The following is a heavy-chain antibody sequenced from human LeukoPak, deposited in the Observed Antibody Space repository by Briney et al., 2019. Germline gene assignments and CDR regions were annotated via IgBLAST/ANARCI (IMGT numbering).Heavy chain of an antibody. Sequence: GGSLRLSCAASGLSFSTYWMNWVRQAPGKGLEWVANIDRDGSETNYGDSVRGRFTISRDNADNSLYLQMDSLGVEDTAVYYCVTERDGIWRKRFDYRGQGTLVTVSS. CDR2: IDRDGSET. J-gene: IGHJ4*02. CDR1: GLSFSTYW. D-gene: IGHD1-1*01. CDR3: VTERDGIWRKRFDY. V-gene: IGHV3-7*01.